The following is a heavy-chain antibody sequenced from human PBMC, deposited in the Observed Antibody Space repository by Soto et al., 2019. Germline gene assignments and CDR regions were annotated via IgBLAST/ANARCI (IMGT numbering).Heavy chain of an antibody. Sequence: SETLSLTCTVSGGSISSGDYYWSCIRQPPGKGLEWIGYIYYSGSTYYNPSLKSRVTISVDTSKNQFSLKLSSVTAADTAVYYCARGPQGVVVPAAIPNWGQGTQVTVSS. CDR1: GGSISSGDYY. J-gene: IGHJ4*02. CDR2: IYYSGST. CDR3: ARGPQGVVVPAAIPN. D-gene: IGHD2-2*02. V-gene: IGHV4-30-4*01.